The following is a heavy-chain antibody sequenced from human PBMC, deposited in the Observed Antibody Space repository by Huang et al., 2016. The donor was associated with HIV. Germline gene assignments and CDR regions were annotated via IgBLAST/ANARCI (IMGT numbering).Heavy chain of an antibody. CDR2: VDYLGLS. V-gene: IGHV4-34*02. CDR3: ARRDDGSSWYKGTSFDY. Sequence: QVQLQQWGAGLLKPSDTLSLTCAVYGGSFKNFYWSWIRQTPGKGLEWIGEVDYLGLSKINPSLKSRLTVSVATSKNQFSLKLTSVTVADMGVYYCARRDDGSSWYKGTSFDYWGQGALVTVSS. CDR1: GGSFKNFY. J-gene: IGHJ4*02. D-gene: IGHD1-1*01.